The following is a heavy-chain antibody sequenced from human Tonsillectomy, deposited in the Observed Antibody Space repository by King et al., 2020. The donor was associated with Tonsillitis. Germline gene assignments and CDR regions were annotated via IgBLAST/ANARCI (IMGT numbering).Heavy chain of an antibody. CDR3: ARAGVRYGSSWYPGNY. CDR1: GNTFSSYG. V-gene: IGHV1-69*01. D-gene: IGHD6-13*01. J-gene: IGHJ4*02. Sequence: QVQLVQSGAEVKKPGSSVKVSCKASGNTFSSYGINWVRQAPGQGLEWMGGIIPISDTRNYAQKFQGRVTINADESTSTAYMELSSLRFGDTAVYFCARAGVRYGSSWYPGNYWGQGTLVIVSS. CDR2: IIPISDTR.